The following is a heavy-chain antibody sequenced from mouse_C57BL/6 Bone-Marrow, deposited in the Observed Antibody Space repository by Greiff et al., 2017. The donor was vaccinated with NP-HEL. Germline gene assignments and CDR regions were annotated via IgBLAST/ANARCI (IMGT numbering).Heavy chain of an antibody. J-gene: IGHJ2*01. Sequence: EVMLVESGGGLVQPGGSLKLSCAASGFTFSDYGMAWVRQAPRKGPEWVAFISNLAYSIYYADTVTGRFTISRENAKNTLYLEMSSLRSEDTAMYYCARTGAYYYGSSLYYFDYWGQGTTLTVSS. D-gene: IGHD1-1*01. CDR2: ISNLAYSI. CDR3: ARTGAYYYGSSLYYFDY. CDR1: GFTFSDYG. V-gene: IGHV5-15*01.